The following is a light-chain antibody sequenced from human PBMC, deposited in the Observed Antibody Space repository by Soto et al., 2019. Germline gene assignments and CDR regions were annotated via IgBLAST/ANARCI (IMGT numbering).Light chain of an antibody. Sequence: QSVLTQPPSASGSPGQSVTISCTGTSSDVGGYNFVSWYQQQPGKAPKLLIYEVSKRPSGVPDRFSGSKSGYTASLTVSGLQAEDEADYYCSSYGGSNNLNWLFGGGTKVTVL. J-gene: IGLJ3*02. CDR1: SSDVGGYNF. V-gene: IGLV2-8*01. CDR2: EVS. CDR3: SSYGGSNNLNWL.